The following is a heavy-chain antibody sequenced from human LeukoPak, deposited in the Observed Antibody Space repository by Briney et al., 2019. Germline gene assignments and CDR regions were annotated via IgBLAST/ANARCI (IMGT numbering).Heavy chain of an antibody. CDR1: GASISSSSHY. V-gene: IGHV4-39*01. J-gene: IGHJ5*02. D-gene: IGHD3-10*01. Sequence: SETLSLTCTVSGASISSSSHYWGWVRQPPGKGLEWIGSIYSNGITYYNPSLKSRVTISVDTSQNQLSLKGRSVTAADTAVYYCARHEAYYYGSGLDPWGQGILVTVSS. CDR2: IYSNGIT. CDR3: ARHEAYYYGSGLDP.